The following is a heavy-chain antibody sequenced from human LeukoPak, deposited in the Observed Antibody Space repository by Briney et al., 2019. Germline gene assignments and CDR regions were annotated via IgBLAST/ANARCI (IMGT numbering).Heavy chain of an antibody. CDR3: ARIRDGYNDAYDI. CDR1: GYTFIDCY. D-gene: IGHD5-24*01. J-gene: IGHJ3*02. V-gene: IGHV1-2*02. Sequence: GASVKVSCKASGYTFIDCYMHWVRQAPGQGLEWMGWINPNGGDTNYAQKFQGRVTMTRDTSISTAYMELGRLRSDDTAVYYCARIRDGYNDAYDIWGQGTMVTVSS. CDR2: INPNGGDT.